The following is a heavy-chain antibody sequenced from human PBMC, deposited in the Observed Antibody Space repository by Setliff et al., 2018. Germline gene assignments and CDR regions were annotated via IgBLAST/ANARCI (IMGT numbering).Heavy chain of an antibody. CDR3: ARLPTTLQMLTTRDFDS. CDR1: GYTFTVYT. J-gene: IGHJ4*02. D-gene: IGHD3-16*01. Sequence: GASVKVSCKASGYTFTVYTMNWVRQAPGQGLEWMGWTNTNTGNPTYAQGFTGRFVFSLDTSVSTAYLQISNLKAEDTAIYYCARLPTTLQMLTTRDFDSWGQGTLVTVSS. CDR2: TNTNTGNP. V-gene: IGHV7-4-1*02.